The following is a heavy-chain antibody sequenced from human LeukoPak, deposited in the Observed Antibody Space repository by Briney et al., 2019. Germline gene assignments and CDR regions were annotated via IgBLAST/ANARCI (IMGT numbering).Heavy chain of an antibody. J-gene: IGHJ4*02. CDR2: ISYDGSNK. D-gene: IGHD6-13*01. CDR3: ARDLSGIAGCTYGRGIDY. Sequence: GGSLRLSCAASGFTFSSYGMHWVRQAPGKGLEWVAVISYDGSNKYYADSVKGRFTISRDNSKNTLYLQMNSLRAEDTAVYYCARDLSGIAGCTYGRGIDYWGQGALVTVSS. CDR1: GFTFSSYG. V-gene: IGHV3-30*03.